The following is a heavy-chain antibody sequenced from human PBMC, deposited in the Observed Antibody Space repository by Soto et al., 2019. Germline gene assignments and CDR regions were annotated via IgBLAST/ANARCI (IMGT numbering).Heavy chain of an antibody. V-gene: IGHV3-23*01. Sequence: RQDPGKGLEWVSAISGSGGSTYYADSVKGRFTISRDNSKNTLYLQMNSLRAEVTALYYCAKDRGFMSLDIWGQGTLGNVS. CDR2: ISGSGGST. CDR3: AKDRGFMSLDI. D-gene: IGHD3-10*01. J-gene: IGHJ4*02.